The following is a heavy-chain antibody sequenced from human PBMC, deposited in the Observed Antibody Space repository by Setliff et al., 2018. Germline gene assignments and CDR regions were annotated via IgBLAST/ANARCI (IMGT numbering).Heavy chain of an antibody. CDR2: IDPADSDT. D-gene: IGHD2-21*02. CDR1: GYSFTKYW. Sequence: PGESLKISCKAAGYSFTKYWIGWVRQMPGKGLEWMGIIDPADSDTTYSPSFQGQVTISADKSIRTAYLQWSSLKASDTAIYYCARRGWGSSSGDCYSPKGCYYYYMDVWGKGTTVTVSS. J-gene: IGHJ6*03. CDR3: ARRGWGSSSGDCYSPKGCYYYYMDV. V-gene: IGHV5-51*01.